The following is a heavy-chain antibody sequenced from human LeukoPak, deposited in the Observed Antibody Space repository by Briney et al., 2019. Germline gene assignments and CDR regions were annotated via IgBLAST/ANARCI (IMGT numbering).Heavy chain of an antibody. V-gene: IGHV1-46*04. CDR3: ARAKGLFDY. CDR1: GYTFTTYY. CDR2: INPSGGTT. Sequence: ASVKVSCKASGYTFTTYYMHWVRQAPGQGLEWMGMINPSGGTTSYAQKLQGRVTMTRDMSTSTVYMELSSLRSEDTAVFYCARAKGLFDYWGQGTLVTVSS. J-gene: IGHJ4*02.